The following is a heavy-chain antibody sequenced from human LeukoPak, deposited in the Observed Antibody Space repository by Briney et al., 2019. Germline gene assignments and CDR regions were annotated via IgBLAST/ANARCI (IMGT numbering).Heavy chain of an antibody. V-gene: IGHV3-11*04. D-gene: IGHD3-3*01. CDR2: ISSSGSTI. J-gene: IGHJ4*02. Sequence: GGSLGLSCAASGFTFSDYYMSWIRQAPGKGLEWVSYISSSGSTIYYADSVKGRFTISRDNAKNSLYLQMNSLRAEDTAVYYCARVGLRFLEWLLPGHFDYWGQGTLVTVSS. CDR3: ARVGLRFLEWLLPGHFDY. CDR1: GFTFSDYY.